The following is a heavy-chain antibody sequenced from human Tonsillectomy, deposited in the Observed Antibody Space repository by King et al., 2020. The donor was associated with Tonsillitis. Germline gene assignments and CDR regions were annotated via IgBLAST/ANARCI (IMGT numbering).Heavy chain of an antibody. Sequence: VQLVQSGAEVKKPGASVKVSCKASGYTFTGYYMHWVRQAPGQGLEWMGWINPNSGGTNYAQKFQGRVTMTRDTSISTAYMEVSRLRSDDTAVYYCARAEYEYVWGSYRYPDYWGQGTRVTVSS. CDR2: INPNSGGT. J-gene: IGHJ4*02. CDR1: GYTFTGYY. V-gene: IGHV1-2*02. CDR3: ARAEYEYVWGSYRYPDY. D-gene: IGHD3-16*02.